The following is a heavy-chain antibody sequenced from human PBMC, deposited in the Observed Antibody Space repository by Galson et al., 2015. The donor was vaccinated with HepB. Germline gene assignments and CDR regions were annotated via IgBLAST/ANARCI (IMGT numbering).Heavy chain of an antibody. D-gene: IGHD2-15*01. J-gene: IGHJ5*02. CDR2: ISAYNGNT. CDR1: GYTFTSYG. V-gene: IGHV1-18*01. CDR3: AREGDHCSGGSCYGWFDP. Sequence: SVKVSCKASGYTFTSYGISWVRQAPGQGLEWMGWISAYNGNTNYAQKLQGRVTMSTDTSTSTAYMELRSLRSDDTAVYYCAREGDHCSGGSCYGWFDPWGQGTLVTVSS.